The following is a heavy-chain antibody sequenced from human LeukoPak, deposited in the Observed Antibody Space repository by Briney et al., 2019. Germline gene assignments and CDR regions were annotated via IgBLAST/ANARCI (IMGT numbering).Heavy chain of an antibody. V-gene: IGHV3-15*01. CDR2: VKSKTDGGTT. Sequence: GGSLRLSCAASGFTFSTAWVTWVRQAPGRGLEWVGRVKSKTDGGTTDYAAPVKGRFTISRDDSKTTLYLQMNSLKTEDTAVHYCTTVEYGAFYIWGQGTMVTVSS. J-gene: IGHJ3*02. CDR3: TTVEYGAFYI. CDR1: GFTFSTAW. D-gene: IGHD2/OR15-2a*01.